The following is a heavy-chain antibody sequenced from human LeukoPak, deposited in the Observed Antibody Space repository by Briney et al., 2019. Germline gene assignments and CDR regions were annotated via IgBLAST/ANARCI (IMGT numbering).Heavy chain of an antibody. J-gene: IGHJ4*02. CDR1: GFXFSSYS. Sequence: PGGSLRLSCAASGFXFSSYSINWVRQAPGKGLEWVSSISSSSSYIYYADSVKGRFTISRDNAKNSLYLQMNSLRAEDTAVYYCARRMRGAFDYWGQGTLVTVSS. CDR3: ARRMRGAFDY. D-gene: IGHD3-16*01. V-gene: IGHV3-21*01. CDR2: ISSSSSYI.